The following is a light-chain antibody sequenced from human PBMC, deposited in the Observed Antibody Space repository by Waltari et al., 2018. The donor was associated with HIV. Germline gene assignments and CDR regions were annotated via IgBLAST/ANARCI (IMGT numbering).Light chain of an antibody. CDR1: QILSNN. CDR2: SAS. CDR3: QQNQRMPRT. Sequence: IQMTQSPSTLSASVGERVTLTCRASQILSNNLNWYQQKPGKAPKLLMFSASTRENGISARFSGSGYRTEFTLSISSLQSEDFATYYCQQNQRMPRTFGEGTKVEIK. V-gene: IGKV1-39*01. J-gene: IGKJ1*01.